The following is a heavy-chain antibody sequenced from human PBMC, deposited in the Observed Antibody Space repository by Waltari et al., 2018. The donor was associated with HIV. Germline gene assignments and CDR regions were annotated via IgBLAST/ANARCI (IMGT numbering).Heavy chain of an antibody. CDR1: GGSISSYY. J-gene: IGHJ6*02. D-gene: IGHD2-21*02. CDR3: ARVDCGPNPYGMDV. CDR2: IYYSGST. V-gene: IGHV4-59*01. Sequence: QVQLQESGPGLVKPSETLSLTCTVPGGSISSYYWSWLRQPPAKGLEWIGYIYYSGSTNYNPSLKSRVTISVDTSKNQFSLKLSSVTAADTAVYYCARVDCGPNPYGMDVWGQGTTVTVSS.